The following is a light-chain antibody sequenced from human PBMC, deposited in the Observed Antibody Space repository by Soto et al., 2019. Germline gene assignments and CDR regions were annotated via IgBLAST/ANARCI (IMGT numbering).Light chain of an antibody. J-gene: IGKJ4*01. CDR3: QQYLTYSSLT. Sequence: DIQMTQSPSSLSASIGDRVSITCRASQSISTYLNWFQQEPGKAPKLLVYDASTLESGVPSRFSGSGSGTEFTLTISSLQPDDFATYYCQQYLTYSSLTFGGGTKVDIK. CDR1: QSISTY. V-gene: IGKV1-5*01. CDR2: DAS.